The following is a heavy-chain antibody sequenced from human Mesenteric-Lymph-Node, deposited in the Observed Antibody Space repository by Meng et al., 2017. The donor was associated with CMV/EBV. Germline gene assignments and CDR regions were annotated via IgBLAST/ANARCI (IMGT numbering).Heavy chain of an antibody. Sequence: AISGDSVSSKSAAWIWIRQSPLRGLEWLRRTYYRSKWYYEYADSLKGRITINPDTSKNQFSLQLKSVTPEDTAVYYCARSGQWLIDYWGQGTLVTVSS. V-gene: IGHV6-1*01. J-gene: IGHJ4*02. CDR3: ARSGQWLIDY. D-gene: IGHD6-19*01. CDR1: GDSVSSKSAA. CDR2: TYYRSKWYY.